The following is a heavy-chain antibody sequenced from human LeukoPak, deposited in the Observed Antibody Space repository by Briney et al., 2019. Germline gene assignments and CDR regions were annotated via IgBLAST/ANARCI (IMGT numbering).Heavy chain of an antibody. V-gene: IGHV1-2*04. CDR2: INPNSGGT. CDR1: GYTFTGYY. Sequence: ASVKVSCKASGYTFTGYYMHWVRQAPGQGLEWMGWINPNSGGTNYAQKFQGWVTMTSDTSISTAYMELSRLRSDDTAVYYCARDQGSVRRVPHAFDIWGQGTMVTVSS. CDR3: ARDQGSVRRVPHAFDI. D-gene: IGHD3-10*01. J-gene: IGHJ3*02.